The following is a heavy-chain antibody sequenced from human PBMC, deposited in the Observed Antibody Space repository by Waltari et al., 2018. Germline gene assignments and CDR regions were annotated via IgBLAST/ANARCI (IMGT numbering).Heavy chain of an antibody. CDR2: ITSGGYT. D-gene: IGHD3-10*01. V-gene: IGHV3-53*01. J-gene: IGHJ4*02. CDR1: EFTVSSNY. Sequence: EVQLVESGGGLIQPGGSLRLSCAASEFTVSSNYMNWVRQAPGQGLEWFSFITSGGYTYSADSVKGRFTISRDNSKNTLYLQMNSLSAEDTAVYYCAREVGYYFDSWGQGTLVTVSS. CDR3: AREVGYYFDS.